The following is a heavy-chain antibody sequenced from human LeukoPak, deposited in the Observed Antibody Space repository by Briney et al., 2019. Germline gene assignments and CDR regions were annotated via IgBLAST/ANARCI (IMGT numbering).Heavy chain of an antibody. Sequence: AASVKVSCKASGYTFTSYYMHWVRQAPGQGLEWMGIINPSGGSTSYAQKFQGRVTMTRDTSTSTVYMELSSLRSEDTAVYYCARGDKSLFMTTVTSYWGQGTLVNVSS. CDR1: GYTFTSYY. D-gene: IGHD4-17*01. V-gene: IGHV1-46*01. J-gene: IGHJ4*02. CDR3: ARGDKSLFMTTVTSY. CDR2: INPSGGST.